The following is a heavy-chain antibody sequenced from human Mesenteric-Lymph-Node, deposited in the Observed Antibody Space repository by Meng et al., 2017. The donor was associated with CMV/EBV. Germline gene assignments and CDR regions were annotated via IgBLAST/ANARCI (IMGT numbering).Heavy chain of an antibody. J-gene: IGHJ4*02. Sequence: VEVPPVGAGTFEPSVTPSLTCAVLWWVFRCSYGNWIRQAPEKGLEWTGEINHSGSTTYNPSFTSRIIISVDTSTNQISLNMSSVTAADTAVYYCARGSSYDILTGYFDYWGQGALVTVSS. V-gene: IGHV4-34*01. CDR1: WVFRCSY. CDR3: ARGSSYDILTGYFDY. CDR2: INHSGST. D-gene: IGHD3-9*01.